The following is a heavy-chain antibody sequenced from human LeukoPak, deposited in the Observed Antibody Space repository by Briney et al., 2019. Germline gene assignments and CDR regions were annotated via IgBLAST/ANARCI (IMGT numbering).Heavy chain of an antibody. CDR2: INPSSGGT. V-gene: IGHV1-2*06. Sequence: ASVKVSCKASGYTFTGYYMHWVRQAPGQGLEWMGRINPSSGGTNYAQKFQGRVTMTRDTSISTAYMELSRLRSDDTAVYYCARGPYYYDSSGYLHDDAFDIWGQGTMVTVSS. D-gene: IGHD3-22*01. CDR3: ARGPYYYDSSGYLHDDAFDI. J-gene: IGHJ3*02. CDR1: GYTFTGYY.